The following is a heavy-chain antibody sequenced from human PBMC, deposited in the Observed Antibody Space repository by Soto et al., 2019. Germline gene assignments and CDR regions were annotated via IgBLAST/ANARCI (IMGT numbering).Heavy chain of an antibody. J-gene: IGHJ2*01. V-gene: IGHV3-48*01. CDR1: GFTFSSYS. D-gene: IGHD1-26*01. Sequence: EVQLVESGGGLVQPGGSLRLSCAASGFTFSSYSMNWVRQAPGKGLEWVSHISSGSTTIYYADSVKGRFTISRDNAKNSLYLQRSSLRGEDTAVYYCARAGRWDGGAAAYYFDLWGRGTLVIVSS. CDR3: ARAGRWDGGAAAYYFDL. CDR2: ISSGSTTI.